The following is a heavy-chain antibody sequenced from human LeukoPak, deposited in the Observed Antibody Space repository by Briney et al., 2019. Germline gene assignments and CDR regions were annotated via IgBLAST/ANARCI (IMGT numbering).Heavy chain of an antibody. J-gene: IGHJ1*01. CDR2: IHYSGST. D-gene: IGHD4-11*01. V-gene: IGHV4-39*01. Sequence: PSETLSLTCTVSGGSISSSRNYWGWIRQPPGKSLKWIGSIHYSGSTYYSPSLKSRVTISVDMSKNQFSLKLTSVTAADTAVYYCARQGSNWYFEYFQHWGQGTLVTVSS. CDR3: ARQGSNWYFEYFQH. CDR1: GGSISSSRNY.